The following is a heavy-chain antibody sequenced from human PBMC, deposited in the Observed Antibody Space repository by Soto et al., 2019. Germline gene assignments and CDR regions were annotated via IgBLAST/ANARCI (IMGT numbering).Heavy chain of an antibody. J-gene: IGHJ4*02. CDR3: AKDRRYSSGWYALGY. Sequence: EVQLLESGGGLVQSGGSLRLSCAASGFTFGSYAMSWVRQAPGKGLEWVSAISGSGGSTYYADSVKGRFTISRDNSRNTLYLQMNSLRAEDTALYYCAKDRRYSSGWYALGYWGQGTLVTVSS. V-gene: IGHV3-23*01. CDR2: ISGSGGST. CDR1: GFTFGSYA. D-gene: IGHD6-19*01.